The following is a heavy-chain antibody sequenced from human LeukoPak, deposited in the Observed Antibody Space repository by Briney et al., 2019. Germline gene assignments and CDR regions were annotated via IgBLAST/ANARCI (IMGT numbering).Heavy chain of an antibody. CDR1: GFTFSSYA. V-gene: IGHV3-64*01. Sequence: PGGSLRVSCAASGFTFSSYAMHWVRQAPGKGLEYVSAISSNGGSTYYANSVKGRFTISRDNSKNTLYLQMGSLRAEDMAVYYCARDRGSGSFDYWGQGTLVTVSS. D-gene: IGHD3-10*01. CDR2: ISSNGGST. CDR3: ARDRGSGSFDY. J-gene: IGHJ4*02.